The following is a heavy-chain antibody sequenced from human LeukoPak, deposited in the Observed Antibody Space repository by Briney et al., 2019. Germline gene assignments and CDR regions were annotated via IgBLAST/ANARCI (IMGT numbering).Heavy chain of an antibody. CDR1: GFTFSSYA. Sequence: GGSLRLSCAASGFTFSSYAMSWVRQAPGKGLEWVSAISGCGGSTYYADSVKGRFTISRDNSKNTLYLQMNSLRAEDTAVYYCAKVAYSSGWYGGLDYWGQGTLVTVSS. CDR2: ISGCGGST. CDR3: AKVAYSSGWYGGLDY. J-gene: IGHJ4*02. D-gene: IGHD6-19*01. V-gene: IGHV3-23*01.